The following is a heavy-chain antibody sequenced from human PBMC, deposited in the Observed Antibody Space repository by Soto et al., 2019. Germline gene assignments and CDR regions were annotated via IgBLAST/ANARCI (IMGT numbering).Heavy chain of an antibody. CDR3: TRGRILTIFGVVIIPDFDY. Sequence: GGSLRLSCTASGFTFGDYAMSWFRQAPGKGLEWVGFIRSKAYGGATEYAASVKGRFTISRDDSKSIAYLQMNSLKTEDTAVYYCTRGRILTIFGVVIIPDFDYCGQGTLVTVSS. D-gene: IGHD3-3*01. CDR2: IRSKAYGGAT. V-gene: IGHV3-49*03. J-gene: IGHJ4*02. CDR1: GFTFGDYA.